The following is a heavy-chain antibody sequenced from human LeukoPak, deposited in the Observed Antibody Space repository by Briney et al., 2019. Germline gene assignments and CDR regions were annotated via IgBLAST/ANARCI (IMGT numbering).Heavy chain of an antibody. CDR1: GGSISSYY. V-gene: IGHV4-59*01. J-gene: IGHJ4*02. CDR3: ASTIVGATGGVGY. CDR2: IYYSGST. Sequence: PSETLSLTCTVSGGSISSYYWSWIRQPPGKGLEWIGYIYYSGSTNYNPSLKSRVTISVDTSKNQFSLKLSSVTAADTAVYYCASTIVGATGGVGYWGQGTLVTVSS. D-gene: IGHD1-26*01.